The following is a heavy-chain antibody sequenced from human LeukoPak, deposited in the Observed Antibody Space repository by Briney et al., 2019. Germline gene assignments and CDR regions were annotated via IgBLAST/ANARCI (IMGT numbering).Heavy chain of an antibody. CDR3: ARALLRYCSSTSCYWFDP. CDR2: IIPIFGTA. Sequence: SVKVSCKASGGTFSSYVINWVRQAPGRGLEWMGGIIPIFGTANYAQKFQGRVTITADESTGTAYMELSSLRSEDTAMYYCARALLRYCSSTSCYWFDPWGQGTLVTVSS. CDR1: GGTFSSYV. J-gene: IGHJ5*02. V-gene: IGHV1-69*13. D-gene: IGHD2-2*01.